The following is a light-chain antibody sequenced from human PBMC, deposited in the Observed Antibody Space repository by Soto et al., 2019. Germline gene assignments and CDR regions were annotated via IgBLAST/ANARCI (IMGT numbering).Light chain of an antibody. CDR3: LQYKRDTRT. J-gene: IGKJ1*01. CDR2: SXS. Sequence: DLQMTQSQSSRSASAADSATISCRGSQGIRNDLAWYQQKPGKAPKGXIDSXSSLQRGCPSRLSGSGSGTDFTLTISSLQPEDFANYYCLQYKRDTRTFGQGTKVDIK. CDR1: QGIRND. V-gene: IGKV1-17*01.